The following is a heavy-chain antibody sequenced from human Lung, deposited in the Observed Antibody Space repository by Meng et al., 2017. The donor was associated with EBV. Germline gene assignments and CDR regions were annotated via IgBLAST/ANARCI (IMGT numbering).Heavy chain of an antibody. CDR1: GYTFDSYG. CDR2: ISAYDGNT. D-gene: IGHD2-15*01. J-gene: IGHJ4*02. Sequence: HVRLVEFGGEVKKAGASVRVSCKASGYTFDSYGISWVRQAPGQGLEWMGWISAYDGNTNYARKFQDRVSMTTDTSTSTVYMELRSLRSDDTAVYYCARDYSLDYWGQGTLVTVSS. V-gene: IGHV1-18*01. CDR3: ARDYSLDY.